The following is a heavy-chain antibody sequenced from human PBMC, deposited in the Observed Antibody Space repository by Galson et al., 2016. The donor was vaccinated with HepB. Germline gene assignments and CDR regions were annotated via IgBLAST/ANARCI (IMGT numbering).Heavy chain of an antibody. CDR3: AIRLAIGRRRFNWVDP. V-gene: IGHV4-39*01. D-gene: IGHD5-12*01. CDR1: GGSISSSSYY. J-gene: IGHJ5*02. CDR2: IYFSGTT. Sequence: SETLSLTCTVSGGSISSSSYYWGWIRQPPGKGLEWIGTIYFSGTTYYNPSLKSRITITVETTKNHFSLTLSFVTAADTAVYYCAIRLAIGRRRFNWVDPWGQGSLVTVSS.